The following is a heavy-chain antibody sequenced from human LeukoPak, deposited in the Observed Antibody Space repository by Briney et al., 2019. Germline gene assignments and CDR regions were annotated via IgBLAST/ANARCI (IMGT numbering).Heavy chain of an antibody. CDR3: AKGKPLVSPYYFDY. V-gene: IGHV3-30*02. D-gene: IGHD3-9*01. J-gene: IGHJ4*02. Sequence: GGSLRLSCAASGFTFSSYGMHWVRQAPGKGLEWVAFIRYDGSNKYYADSVKGRFTISRDNSKNTLYLQMNSLRAEDTAVYYCAKGKPLVSPYYFDYWGQGTLVTVSS. CDR1: GFTFSSYG. CDR2: IRYDGSNK.